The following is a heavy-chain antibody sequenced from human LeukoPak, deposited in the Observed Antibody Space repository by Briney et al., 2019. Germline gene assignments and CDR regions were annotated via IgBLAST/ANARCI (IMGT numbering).Heavy chain of an antibody. CDR2: ISSSGSTI. J-gene: IGHJ4*02. CDR1: GFTFSSYE. Sequence: PGGSLRLSCAASGFTFSSYEMNWVRQAPGKGLEWVSYISSSGSTIYYADSVKGRFTISRDNAKNSLYLQMNSLRAEDTAVYYCARAVPDLPYYYDSSGTYDYWGQGTLVTVSS. V-gene: IGHV3-48*03. D-gene: IGHD3-22*01. CDR3: ARAVPDLPYYYDSSGTYDY.